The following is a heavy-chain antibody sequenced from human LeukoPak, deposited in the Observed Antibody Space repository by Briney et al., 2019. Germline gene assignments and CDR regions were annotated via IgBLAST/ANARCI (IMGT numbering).Heavy chain of an antibody. CDR1: GFAFSRSG. D-gene: IGHD6-13*01. Sequence: GGSLRLSCAASGFAFSRSGMHWVRQAPGKGLEWVAVVWYDGSNKHYADSVKGRFTISRDNSNNTLYLQMNSLRAEDTAVHYCARDPKYSTSWFFDYWGQGTLVTVSS. J-gene: IGHJ4*02. CDR2: VWYDGSNK. V-gene: IGHV3-33*01. CDR3: ARDPKYSTSWFFDY.